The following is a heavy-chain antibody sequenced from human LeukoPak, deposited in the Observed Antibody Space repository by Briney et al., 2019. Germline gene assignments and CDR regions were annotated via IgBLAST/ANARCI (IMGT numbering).Heavy chain of an antibody. Sequence: GGSLRLSCAASGFTFSSYAMSWVRQAPGKGLEWVSAISGSGGSKYYADSVKGRFTISRDNSKNTLYLQMNSLRAEDTAVYYCATLGDYGLKLDYWGQGTLVTVSS. CDR3: ATLGDYGLKLDY. J-gene: IGHJ4*02. D-gene: IGHD4-17*01. CDR2: ISGSGGSK. V-gene: IGHV3-23*01. CDR1: GFTFSSYA.